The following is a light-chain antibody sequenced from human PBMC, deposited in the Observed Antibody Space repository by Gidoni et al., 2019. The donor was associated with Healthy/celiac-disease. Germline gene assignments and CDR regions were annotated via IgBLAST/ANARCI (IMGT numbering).Light chain of an antibody. CDR3: QQYDNLPSYT. Sequence: DIQMTQSPSSLSASVGDRVTITCQASQDSSNYLNWYQQKPGKAPKLLIYDASNLETGVPSRFSGSGSGTDLTFTISSLQPEDIATYYCQQYDNLPSYTFGQGTKLEIK. V-gene: IGKV1-33*01. CDR1: QDSSNY. CDR2: DAS. J-gene: IGKJ2*01.